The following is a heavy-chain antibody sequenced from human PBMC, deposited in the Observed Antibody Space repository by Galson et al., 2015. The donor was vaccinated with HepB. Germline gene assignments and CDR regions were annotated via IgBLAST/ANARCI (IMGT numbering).Heavy chain of an antibody. CDR2: INAGNGNT. CDR1: GYTFTSYA. J-gene: IGHJ6*03. Sequence: SVKVSCKASGYTFTSYAMNWVRQAPGQRLEWMGWINAGNGNTKYSQKFQGRVTITRDTSASTAYMELSSLRSEDTAVYYCARELEIFGVYYMDVWGKGTTVTVSS. CDR3: ARELEIFGVYYMDV. V-gene: IGHV1-3*01. D-gene: IGHD3-3*01.